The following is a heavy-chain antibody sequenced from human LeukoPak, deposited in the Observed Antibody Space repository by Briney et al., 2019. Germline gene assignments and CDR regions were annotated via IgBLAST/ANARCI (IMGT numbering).Heavy chain of an antibody. CDR3: AKEGFYYGSGSLYGMDV. J-gene: IGHJ6*02. Sequence: PGGSLRLSCAASGFTFSSYAMSWVRQAPGKGLEWVSAISGSGGSTYYADSVKGRFTISRDNSKNTLYLQMNSLRAEGTAVYYCAKEGFYYGSGSLYGMDVWGQGTTVTVSS. CDR2: ISGSGGST. V-gene: IGHV3-23*01. D-gene: IGHD3-10*01. CDR1: GFTFSSYA.